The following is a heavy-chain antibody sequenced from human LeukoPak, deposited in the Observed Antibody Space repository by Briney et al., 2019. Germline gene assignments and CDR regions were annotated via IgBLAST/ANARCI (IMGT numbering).Heavy chain of an antibody. V-gene: IGHV1-18*01. Sequence: ASVKVSCKASGYTFTSYGISWVRQAPGQGLEWMGWISAYSGDTKYAQKLQGRVTMTTDTSTSTAYMELRSLRSDDTAVYYCASEVRGYYSYWGQGTLVTVSS. D-gene: IGHD3-3*01. CDR2: ISAYSGDT. CDR1: GYTFTSYG. J-gene: IGHJ4*02. CDR3: ASEVRGYYSY.